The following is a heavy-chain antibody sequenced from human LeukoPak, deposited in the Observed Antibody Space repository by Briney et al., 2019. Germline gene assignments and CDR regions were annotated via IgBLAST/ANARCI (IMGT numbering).Heavy chain of an antibody. CDR2: IYYSGST. J-gene: IGHJ3*02. CDR3: AREVVAADGTDAFDI. V-gene: IGHV4-59*01. Sequence: SETLSLTCTVSGGSISSYYWSWIRQPPGKGLEWIGYIYYSGSTNYNPSLKSRVTISVDTSKNQFSLKLSSVTAADTAVYYCAREVVAADGTDAFDIWGQGTMVTVSS. D-gene: IGHD6-13*01. CDR1: GGSISSYY.